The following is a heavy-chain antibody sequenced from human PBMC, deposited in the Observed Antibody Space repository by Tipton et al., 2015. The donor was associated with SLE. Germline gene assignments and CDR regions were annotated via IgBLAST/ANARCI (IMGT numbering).Heavy chain of an antibody. Sequence: GSLRLSCATSGFTFSDHYMSWIRQAPGKGLEWVSYISQSGSAIYYADSVKGRFTISRDNAKNSLYLQMNSLRVEDTALYYCVRDITVLRYVYGDAFDLWGQGTLVTVSS. V-gene: IGHV3-11*01. CDR1: GFTFSDHY. J-gene: IGHJ3*01. CDR2: ISQSGSAI. CDR3: VRDITVLRYVYGDAFDL. D-gene: IGHD1-14*01.